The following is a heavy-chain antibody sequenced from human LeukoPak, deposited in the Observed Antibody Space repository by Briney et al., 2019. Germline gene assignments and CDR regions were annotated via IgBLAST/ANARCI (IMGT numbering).Heavy chain of an antibody. CDR2: INPNSGGT. V-gene: IGHV1-2*02. J-gene: IGHJ4*02. CDR3: ARGFMITFGGVIVIFRD. Sequence: GASVKLSCKASGYTFTGYYMHRVRQAPGQGLEWMGWINPNSGGTNYAQKFHGRVTMTRDTSISTAYMELSRLRSDDTAVYYCARGFMITFGGVIVIFRDWGQGTLVTVSS. D-gene: IGHD3-16*02. CDR1: GYTFTGYY.